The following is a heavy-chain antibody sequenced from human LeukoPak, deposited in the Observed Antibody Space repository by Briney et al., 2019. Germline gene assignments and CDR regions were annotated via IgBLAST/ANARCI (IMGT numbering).Heavy chain of an antibody. J-gene: IGHJ4*02. Sequence: PSETLSLTCAVYGGSFSGYYWSWIRQPPGKGLEWIGEINHSGSTNYNPSLKSRVTISVDTSKNQFSLKLSSVTAADTAVYYCARAGRYYDSSGYWYYFDYWGQGTLVTVSS. D-gene: IGHD3-22*01. CDR3: ARAGRYYDSSGYWYYFDY. CDR2: INHSGST. V-gene: IGHV4-34*01. CDR1: GGSFSGYY.